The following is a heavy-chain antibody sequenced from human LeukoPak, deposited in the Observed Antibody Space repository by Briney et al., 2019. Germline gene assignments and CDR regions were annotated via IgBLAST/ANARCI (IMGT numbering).Heavy chain of an antibody. CDR3: ARGIVEVVGFTPY. D-gene: IGHD1-26*01. Sequence: ASVKVSCKASGYTFTSYDINWVRQVTGQGLEWMGWMNPNSGNTGYAQKFQGRVTMTRNTSISTAYMELSSLRSEDTAVYYCARGIVEVVGFTPYWGQGTLVTVSS. CDR1: GYTFTSYD. V-gene: IGHV1-8*01. CDR2: MNPNSGNT. J-gene: IGHJ4*02.